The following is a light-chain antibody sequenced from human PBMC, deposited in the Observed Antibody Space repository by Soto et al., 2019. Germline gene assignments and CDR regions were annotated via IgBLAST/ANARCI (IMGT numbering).Light chain of an antibody. J-gene: IGKJ1*01. CDR2: TAS. CDR3: QQSYTPPRT. Sequence: IKMTQSPSSLSASVGARVPIPCRASQSIRSNLHWYQHKAGRAPKLLIDTASSLQSGVPSRFSGSGSGTYFTLTITSLQPEDFATYYCQQSYTPPRTFGQGTKVEIK. V-gene: IGKV1-39*01. CDR1: QSIRSN.